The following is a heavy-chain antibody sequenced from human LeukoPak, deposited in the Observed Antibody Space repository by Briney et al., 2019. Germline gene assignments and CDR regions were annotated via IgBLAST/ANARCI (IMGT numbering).Heavy chain of an antibody. V-gene: IGHV3-53*04. CDR3: ARVRPWVFDY. Sequence: GGSLRLSCAASGRTVSSSYMSWVRQAPGKGLEWVSIIYIGDNPHYADSVKGRFTISRHNSKNTLYLQMNNLRAEDTAVYYCARVRPWVFDYWGQGTLVTVSS. CDR2: IYIGDNP. J-gene: IGHJ4*02. CDR1: GRTVSSSY.